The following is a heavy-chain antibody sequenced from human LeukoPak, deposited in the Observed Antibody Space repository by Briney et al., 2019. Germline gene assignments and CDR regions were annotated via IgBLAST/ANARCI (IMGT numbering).Heavy chain of an antibody. Sequence: GGSLRLSCAAPGFTFSSYAMSWVRQAPGKGLEWVSAISGSGGSKYYADSVKGGFTISRDNSKNTLYLQMNSLRAEDTAVYYCAKKIGRRWIQPEYYFDYWGQGTLVTVSS. CDR3: AKKIGRRWIQPEYYFDY. J-gene: IGHJ4*02. CDR2: ISGSGGSK. V-gene: IGHV3-23*01. D-gene: IGHD5-18*01. CDR1: GFTFSSYA.